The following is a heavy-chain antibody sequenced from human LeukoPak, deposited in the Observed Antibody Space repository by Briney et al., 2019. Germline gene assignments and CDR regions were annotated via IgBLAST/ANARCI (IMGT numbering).Heavy chain of an antibody. V-gene: IGHV3-30*01. J-gene: IGHJ4*02. CDR1: GFTFSSYA. Sequence: GRSLRLSCAASGFTFSSYAMHWVRQAPGKGLEWVAVISYDGSNKYYADSVKGRFTISRNNSKNTLYLQMNSLRAEDTAVYYCAREGQLAGGYYFDYWGQGTLVTVSS. CDR2: ISYDGSNK. CDR3: AREGQLAGGYYFDY. D-gene: IGHD6-6*01.